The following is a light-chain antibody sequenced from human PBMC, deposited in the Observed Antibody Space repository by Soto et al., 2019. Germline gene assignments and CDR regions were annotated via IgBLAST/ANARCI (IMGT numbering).Light chain of an antibody. V-gene: IGLV3-21*04. Sequence: SYELTQPPSVSVAPGKTARITCEGNNIGRKSVHWYQEKPGQAPVLVIYSDSDRPSGIPERFSGSNSGHTATLTISRVEAGDEADYHCQVWDSSTDHRVVFGGGTKVTVL. CDR2: SDS. CDR1: NIGRKS. J-gene: IGLJ2*01. CDR3: QVWDSSTDHRVV.